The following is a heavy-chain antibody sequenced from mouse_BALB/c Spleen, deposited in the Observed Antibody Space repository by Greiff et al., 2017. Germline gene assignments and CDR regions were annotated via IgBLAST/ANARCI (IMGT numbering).Heavy chain of an antibody. CDR2: ISDGGSYT. Sequence: EVHLVESGGGLVKPGGSLKLSCAASGFTFSDYYMYWVRQTPEKRLEWVATISDGGSYTYYPDSVKGRFTISRDNAKNNLYLQMSSLKSEDTAMYYCAREPLRGYFDVWGAGTTVTVSS. V-gene: IGHV5-4*02. CDR1: GFTFSDYY. CDR3: AREPLRGYFDV. J-gene: IGHJ1*01.